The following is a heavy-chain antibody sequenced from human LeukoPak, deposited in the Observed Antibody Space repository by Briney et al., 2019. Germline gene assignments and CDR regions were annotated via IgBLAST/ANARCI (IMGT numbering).Heavy chain of an antibody. CDR2: INHSGST. CDR3: ARGLHRDIVVVPAAPHYGMDV. V-gene: IGHV4-34*01. CDR1: GGSFSGYY. D-gene: IGHD2-2*01. Sequence: PSETLSLTCAVYGGSFSGYYWSWIRQPPGKGLEWIGEINHSGSTNYNPSLKSRVTISVDTSKNQFSLKLSSVTAADTAVYYCARGLHRDIVVVPAAPHYGMDVWGQGTTVTVSS. J-gene: IGHJ6*02.